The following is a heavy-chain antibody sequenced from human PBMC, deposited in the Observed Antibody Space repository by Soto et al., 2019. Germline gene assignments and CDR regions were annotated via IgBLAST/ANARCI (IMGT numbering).Heavy chain of an antibody. V-gene: IGHV1-8*01. Sequence: ASVKVSCKASGYTFTSYDINWVRQATGQGLEWMGWMNPNSGNTGYAQKFQGRVTMTRNTSISTAYMELSSLRSEDTAVYYCARGYDFWSGYPPHFYYYMDVWGKGTTVTVSS. D-gene: IGHD3-3*01. CDR3: ARGYDFWSGYPPHFYYYMDV. CDR2: MNPNSGNT. J-gene: IGHJ6*03. CDR1: GYTFTSYD.